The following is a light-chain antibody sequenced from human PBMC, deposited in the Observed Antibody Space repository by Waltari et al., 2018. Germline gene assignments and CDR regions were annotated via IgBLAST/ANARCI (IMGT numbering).Light chain of an antibody. CDR3: QQYYANPRT. CDR2: WAS. V-gene: IGKV4-1*01. CDR1: RNLLYSPNDKNY. J-gene: IGKJ1*01. Sequence: DYVMTQSPDSVAVSLGERATINCKSSRNLLYSPNDKNYLAWFQQKAGQPPKLLIYWASSRESGVPDRFSGGGSGSDFTLPISSLQAEDVAVYYCQQYYANPRTFGQGTRVEIK.